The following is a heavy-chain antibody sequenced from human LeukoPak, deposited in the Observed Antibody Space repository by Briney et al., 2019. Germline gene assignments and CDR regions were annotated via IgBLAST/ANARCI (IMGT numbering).Heavy chain of an antibody. V-gene: IGHV3-13*01. J-gene: IGHJ3*02. Sequence: GGSLRLSCAASGFTFSSYDMRWVRQAPGRGLEWVSAIGIAGDTYYPDSVKGRFTISRENAKNSMYLQMNSLKDGDTAVYYCIRGGIQVSGIDAFDIWGQGTMVTVSS. CDR1: GFTFSSYD. CDR3: IRGGIQVSGIDAFDI. D-gene: IGHD5/OR15-5a*01. CDR2: IGIAGDT.